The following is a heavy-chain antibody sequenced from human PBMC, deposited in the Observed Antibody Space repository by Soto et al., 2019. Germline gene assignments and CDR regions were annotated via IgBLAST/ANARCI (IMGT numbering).Heavy chain of an antibody. V-gene: IGHV3-23*01. Sequence: PGGSLRLSCAASGFTFSNYAMAWVRQAAGKGLEWVSSASTRAYHADSVRGRFTIPRDNSRNTPYLQMNRLRSEDTAMYYCAKGSSWSEFEYWGQGTLVTVAS. CDR2: ASTRA. J-gene: IGHJ4*02. D-gene: IGHD6-13*01. CDR1: GFTFSNYA. CDR3: AKGSSWSEFEY.